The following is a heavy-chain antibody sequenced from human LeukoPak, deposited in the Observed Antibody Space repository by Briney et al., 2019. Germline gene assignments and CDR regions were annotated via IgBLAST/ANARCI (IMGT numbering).Heavy chain of an antibody. CDR1: GFTFTNYW. CDR2: IKQDGSEK. CDR3: ARDQDYYYYMDV. J-gene: IGHJ6*03. V-gene: IGHV3-7*01. Sequence: GGSLRLSCAASGFTFTNYWMSWVRQAPGKGLKWVANIKQDGSEKYYVDSVKGRFTISRDNAKNSLYLQMNSLRAEDTAVYYCARDQDYYYYMDVWGKGTTVTVSS.